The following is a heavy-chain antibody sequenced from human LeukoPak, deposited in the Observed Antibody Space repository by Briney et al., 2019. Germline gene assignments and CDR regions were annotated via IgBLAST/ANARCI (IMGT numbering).Heavy chain of an antibody. V-gene: IGHV1-8*01. J-gene: IGHJ1*01. CDR3: VRSRRTTTPIDLYFQH. CDR1: GYTFTSYD. Sequence: GASVKVSCKASGYTFTSYDINWGRQATGQGLKWMGWMNPNSGNTGYAQKFQGRVTMTRNTSISTAYMELSSLRSEDTAVYYCVRSRRTTTPIDLYFQHWGQGTLVTVSS. CDR2: MNPNSGNT. D-gene: IGHD2/OR15-2a*01.